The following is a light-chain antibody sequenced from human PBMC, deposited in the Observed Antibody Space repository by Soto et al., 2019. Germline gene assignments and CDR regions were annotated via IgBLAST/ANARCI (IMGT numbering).Light chain of an antibody. CDR3: SSYTTSSTRV. J-gene: IGLJ1*01. Sequence: QSVMTQPAAVSGTPGQPITISCTGTSSDVGGYNYVSWYQQHPGKAPKLMIYEVSNRPSGVSNRFSGSKSGNTASLTISGLQAEDEADYYCSSYTTSSTRVFGTWTKVSVL. CDR1: SSDVGGYNY. CDR2: EVS. V-gene: IGLV2-14*01.